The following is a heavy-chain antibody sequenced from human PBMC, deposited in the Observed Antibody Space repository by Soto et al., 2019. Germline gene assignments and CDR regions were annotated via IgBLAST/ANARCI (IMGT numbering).Heavy chain of an antibody. Sequence: GASVKVSCKASGGTFSSYAISWVRQAPGQGLEWMGGIIPIFGTANYAQKFQGRVTITADESTSTAYMELSSLRSEDTAVYYCATANCSSTSCYANAFDIWGQGTMVTVSS. CDR2: IIPIFGTA. J-gene: IGHJ3*02. CDR3: ATANCSSTSCYANAFDI. V-gene: IGHV1-69*13. CDR1: GGTFSSYA. D-gene: IGHD2-2*01.